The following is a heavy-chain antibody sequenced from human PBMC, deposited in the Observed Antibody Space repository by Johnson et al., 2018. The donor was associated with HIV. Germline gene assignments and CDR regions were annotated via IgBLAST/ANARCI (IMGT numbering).Heavy chain of an antibody. V-gene: IGHV3-23*04. CDR1: GFTFSSYA. D-gene: IGHD4-23*01. J-gene: IGHJ3*02. Sequence: VQLVESGGGLVQPGGSLRLSCAASGFTFSSYAMSWVRQAPGKGLEWVSAISGSGGSTYYADSVKGRFTISRDNSKNTLYLQMNSLRAEDTAVYYCACSPRRMTTVASDAFDIWGQGTMVTVSS. CDR2: ISGSGGST. CDR3: ACSPRRMTTVASDAFDI.